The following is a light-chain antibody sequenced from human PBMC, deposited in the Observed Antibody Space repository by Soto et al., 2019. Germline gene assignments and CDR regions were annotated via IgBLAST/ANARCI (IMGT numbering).Light chain of an antibody. J-gene: IGKJ5*01. CDR1: QSITEK. V-gene: IGKV3-15*01. Sequence: EIVLTQSPGTLSLSPGERATLSCRASQSITEKVVWYQQKPGQAPRLLIYGASTRATGFPARFSGSGSGTEFTLTISSLQSEDFAVYYCQHCNNWPITFGQGTRLQIK. CDR3: QHCNNWPIT. CDR2: GAS.